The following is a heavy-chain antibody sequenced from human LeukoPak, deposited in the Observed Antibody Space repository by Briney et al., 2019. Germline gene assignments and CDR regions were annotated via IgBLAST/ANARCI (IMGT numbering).Heavy chain of an antibody. D-gene: IGHD5-18*01. J-gene: IGHJ4*02. V-gene: IGHV3-33*01. Sequence: PGGSLRLSCAASGFTFSSYGMPWVRQAPGKGLEWVAVIWYDGSNKYYADSVKGRFTISRDNSKNTLYLQMNSLRAEDTAVYYCARVNYGYSYGYDYWGQGTLVTVSS. CDR1: GFTFSSYG. CDR2: IWYDGSNK. CDR3: ARVNYGYSYGYDY.